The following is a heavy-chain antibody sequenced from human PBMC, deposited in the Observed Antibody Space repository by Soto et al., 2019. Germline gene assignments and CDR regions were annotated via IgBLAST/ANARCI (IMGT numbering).Heavy chain of an antibody. D-gene: IGHD1-26*01. CDR3: VGTGSNSY. V-gene: IGHV3-74*01. CDR1: GSTFSNHW. J-gene: IGHJ4*02. Sequence: GGSLRLSCAASGSTFSNHWMHWVRQAPGKGLVWVSRFNLYGSTTAYADSVKGRFTISRDNAKNTLHLQMNSLRAEDTAVYYCVGTGSNSYWGQGTLVTVSS. CDR2: FNLYGSTT.